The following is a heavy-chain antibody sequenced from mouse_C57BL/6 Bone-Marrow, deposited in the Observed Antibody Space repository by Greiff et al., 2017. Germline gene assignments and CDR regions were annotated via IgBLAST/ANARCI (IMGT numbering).Heavy chain of an antibody. D-gene: IGHD2-4*01. Sequence: QVQLKQPGAELVKPGASVKLSCKASGYTFTNYWMPWVKQRPGQGLEWIGMMHPNGGSPDYNEKFKSEATLSVDKSSRTAYMELSSLTSEDAAVYYWARSYDNDGSSMDYWGQGTSVTVSS. CDR3: ARSYDNDGSSMDY. CDR1: GYTFTNYW. V-gene: IGHV1-64*01. CDR2: MHPNGGSP. J-gene: IGHJ4*01.